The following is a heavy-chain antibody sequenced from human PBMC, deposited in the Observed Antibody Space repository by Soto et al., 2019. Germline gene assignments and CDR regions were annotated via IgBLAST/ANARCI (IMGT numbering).Heavy chain of an antibody. CDR3: ARDQGRTVTRGVWFDP. Sequence: QVQLVESGGGVVQPGRSLRLSCAASGFMFSTYAMHWVRQAPGKGLEWVAVISYDGSDIYYGDSGKGRFTISRDNPRNTLYLEMNSLQTEDTAVFYCARDQGRTVTRGVWFDPWGQGTLVTVSS. J-gene: IGHJ5*02. CDR2: ISYDGSDI. V-gene: IGHV3-30-3*01. D-gene: IGHD6-19*01. CDR1: GFMFSTYA.